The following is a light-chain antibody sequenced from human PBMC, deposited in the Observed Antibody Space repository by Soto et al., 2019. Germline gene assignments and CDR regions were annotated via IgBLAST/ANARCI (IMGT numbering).Light chain of an antibody. CDR3: QQYGSSPIT. Sequence: EIVLTQSPGTLSLSPGERATLSCRASQSVSSSYLGGYQQKPGQAPRLLIYGASSRATGIPDRFTGSGSGTDFTLTISRLEPEDFAVYFCQQYGSSPITFGQGTRLEIK. J-gene: IGKJ5*01. V-gene: IGKV3-20*01. CDR2: GAS. CDR1: QSVSSSY.